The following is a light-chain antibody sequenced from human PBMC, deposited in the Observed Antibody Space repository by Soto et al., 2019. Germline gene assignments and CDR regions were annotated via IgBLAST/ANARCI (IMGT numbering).Light chain of an antibody. CDR3: QEYDSAPLT. J-gene: IGKJ4*01. Sequence: DIQMTQSQSSLSASVGARVTITCRASQSISSYCNWYQQKPGKAPKLLIYAASTLQSGVPSLFSGSGSGTAFTLTISSLQPEDGATYYCQEYDSAPLTFGGGTKVDI. V-gene: IGKV1-27*01. CDR2: AAS. CDR1: QSISSY.